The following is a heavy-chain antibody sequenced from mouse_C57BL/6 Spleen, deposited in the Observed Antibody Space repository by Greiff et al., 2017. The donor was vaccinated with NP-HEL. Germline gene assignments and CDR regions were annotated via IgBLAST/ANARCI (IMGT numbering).Heavy chain of an antibody. CDR3: ARHQTGTGFAY. CDR1: GFTFSSYG. CDR2: ISSGGSYT. Sequence: EVKLMESGGDLVKPGGSLKLSCAASGFTFSSYGMSWVRQTPDKRLEWVATISSGGSYTYYPDSVKGRFTISRDNAKNTLYLQMSSLKSDDTAMYYCARHQTGTGFAYWGQGTLVTVSA. V-gene: IGHV5-6*01. D-gene: IGHD4-1*01. J-gene: IGHJ3*01.